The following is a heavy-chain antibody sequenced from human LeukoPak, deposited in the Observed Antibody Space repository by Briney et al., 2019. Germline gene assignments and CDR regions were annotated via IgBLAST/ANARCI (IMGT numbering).Heavy chain of an antibody. J-gene: IGHJ4*02. Sequence: KAGESLKISCKSSGYTFTSYWTAWVRQMPGKGLEWMGLIYPGDSDTRYSPSFQGQVTISADNSITTAYLQWSSLKASDTAIYYCARRYGDYIYWGQGTRVTVSS. V-gene: IGHV5-51*01. CDR3: ARRYGDYIY. D-gene: IGHD4-17*01. CDR1: GYTFTSYW. CDR2: IYPGDSDT.